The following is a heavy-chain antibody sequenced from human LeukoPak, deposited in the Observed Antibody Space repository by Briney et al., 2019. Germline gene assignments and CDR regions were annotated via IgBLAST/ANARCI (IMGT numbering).Heavy chain of an antibody. CDR1: GFTFSSYS. CDR3: ARGSFRAFDY. Sequence: PGGSLRLSCAASGFTFSSYSMNWVRQAPGKGLEWVSYISSTSSTIYYADSVKGRFTVSRDNAKNTVYLQMSSLRAEDTAVYYCARGSFRAFDYWGQGTLVTVSS. J-gene: IGHJ4*02. CDR2: ISSTSSTI. V-gene: IGHV3-48*01.